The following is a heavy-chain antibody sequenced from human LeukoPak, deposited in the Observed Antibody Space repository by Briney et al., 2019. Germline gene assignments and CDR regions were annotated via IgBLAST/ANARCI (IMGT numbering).Heavy chain of an antibody. CDR2: ISSSSSYI. V-gene: IGHV3-21*01. CDR1: RFTFSSYS. CDR3: ARTTYLDFWSGYYGAFDI. Sequence: GGSLRLSCAASRFTFSSYSMNWVRQAPGKGLEWVSSISSSSSYIYYADSVKGRFTISRDNAKNSLYLQMNSLRAEDTAVYYCARTTYLDFWSGYYGAFDIWGQGTMVTVSS. D-gene: IGHD3-3*01. J-gene: IGHJ3*02.